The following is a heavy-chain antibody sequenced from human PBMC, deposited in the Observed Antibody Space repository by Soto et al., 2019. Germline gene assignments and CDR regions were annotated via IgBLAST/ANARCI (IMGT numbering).Heavy chain of an antibody. CDR2: INAGNGNT. Sequence: QVQLVQSGAEVKKPGASVKVSCMASGYTFTNYAMHWVRQAPGQRLEWMGWINAGNGNTKYSQKFQGRVTITRDTSASTAYMEVSSLRSEDTAVYYCARGDYYDIHDYWGQGTLVTVSS. CDR3: ARGDYYDIHDY. D-gene: IGHD3-22*01. V-gene: IGHV1-3*01. J-gene: IGHJ4*02. CDR1: GYTFTNYA.